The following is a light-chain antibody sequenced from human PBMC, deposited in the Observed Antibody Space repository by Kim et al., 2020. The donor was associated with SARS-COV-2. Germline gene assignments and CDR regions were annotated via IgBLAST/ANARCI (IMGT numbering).Light chain of an antibody. CDR3: NSRDSNDNVV. Sequence: VGWGQTVRITCQGDSLRSYYATWYQQKPGQAPIVVIYCKNNRPSGIPDRFSGSSSGDTASLTITGTQAGDEADYYCNSRDSNDNVVFGGGTQLTVL. CDR1: SLRSYY. CDR2: CKN. V-gene: IGLV3-19*01. J-gene: IGLJ2*01.